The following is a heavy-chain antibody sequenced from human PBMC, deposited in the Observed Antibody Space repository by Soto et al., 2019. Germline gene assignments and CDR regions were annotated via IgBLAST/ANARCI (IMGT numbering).Heavy chain of an antibody. J-gene: IGHJ6*02. D-gene: IGHD1-26*01. V-gene: IGHV4-59*01. Sequence: KTSETLSLTCTVSGGSISSYYWSWIRQPPGKGLEWIGYIYYSGSTNYNPSLKSRVTISVDTSKNQFSLKLSSVTAADTAVYYCARDTVPMWDIPSYGMDVWGQGTKVTVSS. CDR1: GGSISSYY. CDR2: IYYSGST. CDR3: ARDTVPMWDIPSYGMDV.